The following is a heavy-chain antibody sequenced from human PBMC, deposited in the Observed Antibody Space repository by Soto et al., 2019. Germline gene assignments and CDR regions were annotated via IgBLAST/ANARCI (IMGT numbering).Heavy chain of an antibody. V-gene: IGHV3-11*06. Sequence: PGGSLRLSCAASGFTFSDYHMSWIRQAPGKGLEWVSYISGSSSYTNSADSARGRFTISRDNAKNSLYLQMNSLRAEDTAVYYCARDENYSDSSGYYGPWFDYWGQGTLVTVSS. CDR3: ARDENYSDSSGYYGPWFDY. D-gene: IGHD3-22*01. CDR1: GFTFSDYH. CDR2: ISGSSSYT. J-gene: IGHJ4*02.